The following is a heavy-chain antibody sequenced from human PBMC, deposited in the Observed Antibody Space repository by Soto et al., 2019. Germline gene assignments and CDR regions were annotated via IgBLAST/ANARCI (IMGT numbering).Heavy chain of an antibody. CDR1: GYTFTSYG. CDR3: ARWGYDSSGYYIGYFDL. D-gene: IGHD3-22*01. CDR2: ISAYNGNT. Sequence: ASVKVSCKASGYTFTSYGITWVRQAPGQGLEWMGWISAYNGNTNYAQKLQGRVTMTTDTSTSTAYMELRSLRSDDTAVYYCARWGYDSSGYYIGYFDLWGRGTLVTVS. V-gene: IGHV1-18*01. J-gene: IGHJ2*01.